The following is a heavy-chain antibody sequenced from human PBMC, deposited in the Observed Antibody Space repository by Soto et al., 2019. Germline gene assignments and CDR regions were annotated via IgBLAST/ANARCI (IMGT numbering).Heavy chain of an antibody. V-gene: IGHV4-59*01. Sequence: SETLSLTCTVSGCSMSSFYWSLIRQPPGKGLEWIGSIYYSGSANYNPPLKGRVTISVDTSKNQFSLKLSSVTAADTAVYYCARAYSSGWYLNWFDPWGQGTLVTVSS. CDR2: IYYSGSA. CDR3: ARAYSSGWYLNWFDP. D-gene: IGHD6-19*01. J-gene: IGHJ5*02. CDR1: GCSMSSFY.